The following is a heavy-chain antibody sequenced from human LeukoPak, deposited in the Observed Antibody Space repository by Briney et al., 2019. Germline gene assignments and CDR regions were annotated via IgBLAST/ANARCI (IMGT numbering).Heavy chain of an antibody. J-gene: IGHJ4*02. D-gene: IGHD6-13*01. V-gene: IGHV3-11*01. Sequence: PGGSLRLSCAASGFTFSAYYMSWILQPPGKGLEWVSYISSSGSTIYYADSVKGRFTISRDNAKNSLYLQMNSLRAEDTAVYYCARDLMAAAGTNYWGQGTLVTVSS. CDR1: GFTFSAYY. CDR2: ISSSGSTI. CDR3: ARDLMAAAGTNY.